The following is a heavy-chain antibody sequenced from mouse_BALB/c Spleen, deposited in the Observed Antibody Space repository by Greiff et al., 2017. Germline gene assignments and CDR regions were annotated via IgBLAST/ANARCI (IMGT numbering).Heavy chain of an antibody. D-gene: IGHD2-3*01. CDR1: GDSITSGY. V-gene: IGHV3-8*02. Sequence: EVKVVESGPSLVKPSQTLSLTCSVTGDSITSGYWNWIRKFPGNKLEYMGYISYSGSTYYNPSLKSRISITRDTSKNQYYLQLNSVTTEDTATYYCATPYDGYYVGAMDYWGQGTSVTVSS. J-gene: IGHJ4*01. CDR3: ATPYDGYYVGAMDY. CDR2: ISYSGST.